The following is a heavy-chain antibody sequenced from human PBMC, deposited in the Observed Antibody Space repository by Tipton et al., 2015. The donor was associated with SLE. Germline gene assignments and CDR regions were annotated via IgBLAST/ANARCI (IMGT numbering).Heavy chain of an antibody. CDR2: IYYSGST. J-gene: IGHJ2*01. Sequence: TPSLTCTVSGGSISSYYWSWIRQPPGKGLEWIGYIYYSGSTNYNPSLKSRVTISVDTSKNQFSLKLSAVTAADTAVYYCARDPAPYSSPSEYFDLWGRGTLVTVSS. D-gene: IGHD6-6*01. CDR1: GGSISSYY. CDR3: ARDPAPYSSPSEYFDL. V-gene: IGHV4-59*01.